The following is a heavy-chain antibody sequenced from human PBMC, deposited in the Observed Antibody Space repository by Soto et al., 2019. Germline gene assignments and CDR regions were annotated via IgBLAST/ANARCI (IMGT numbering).Heavy chain of an antibody. Sequence: EVQVVESGGGLGKPGGSLTLSCAASGFTFSSYSMNWVRQAPGKGLEWVSSISRTSNYIYYTDSVKRRFTISRDNAKNSIYLQMNSLRAEDTATYYCASGVFGLVSPVIGGYWGQGTLVTVSS. D-gene: IGHD3-3*01. CDR2: ISRTSNYI. V-gene: IGHV3-21*01. CDR3: ASGVFGLVSPVIGGY. J-gene: IGHJ4*02. CDR1: GFTFSSYS.